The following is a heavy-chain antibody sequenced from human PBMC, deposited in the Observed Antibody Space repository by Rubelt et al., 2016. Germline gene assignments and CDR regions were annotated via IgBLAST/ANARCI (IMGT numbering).Heavy chain of an antibody. J-gene: IGHJ3*02. CDR2: ISVNSGDT. CDR1: GYTFSKYG. CDR3: ARATNWNYAFDI. V-gene: IGHV1-18*01. D-gene: IGHD1-7*01. Sequence: QVQLVQSGAEVKKSGASVKVSCKASGYTFSKYGISWVRQAPGQGLEWMGWISVNSGDTKYAQKRQGRVTMTTDTSTSKAYMELTSLRSDDTAVYSCARATNWNYAFDIWGQGTMVTVSS.